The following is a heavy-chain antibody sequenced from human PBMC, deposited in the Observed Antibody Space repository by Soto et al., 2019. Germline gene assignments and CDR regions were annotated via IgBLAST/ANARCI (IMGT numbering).Heavy chain of an antibody. V-gene: IGHV1-2*02. Sequence: ASVKVSCKASGYTFTGYYMHWVRQAPGQGLEWMGWINPNSGGTNYAQKFQGRVTMTRDTSISTAYMELSRLRSDDTAVYYCASNPDRPYSSSWLAYWGQGTLVTVSS. CDR3: ASNPDRPYSSSWLAY. CDR2: INPNSGGT. D-gene: IGHD6-13*01. CDR1: GYTFTGYY. J-gene: IGHJ4*02.